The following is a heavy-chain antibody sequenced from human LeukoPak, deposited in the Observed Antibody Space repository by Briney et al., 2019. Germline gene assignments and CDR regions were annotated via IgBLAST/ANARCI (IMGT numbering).Heavy chain of an antibody. V-gene: IGHV4-34*01. Sequence: SETLSLTCAVYGGSFSGYYWSWIRQPPGKGLEWIGEINHSGSTNYNPSLKSRVTMSVDTSKNQFSLKLSSVTAADTAVYYCARDALGGSGSYFYYYYYYGMDVWGQGTTVTVSS. D-gene: IGHD3-10*01. CDR2: INHSGST. CDR1: GGSFSGYY. CDR3: ARDALGGSGSYFYYYYYYGMDV. J-gene: IGHJ6*02.